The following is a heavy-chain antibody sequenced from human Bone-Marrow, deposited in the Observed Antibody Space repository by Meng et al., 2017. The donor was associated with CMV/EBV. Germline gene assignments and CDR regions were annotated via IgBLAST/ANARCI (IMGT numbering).Heavy chain of an antibody. CDR1: GYTFTSYA. D-gene: IGHD3-22*01. J-gene: IGHJ4*02. V-gene: IGHV1-3*02. CDR3: ARDRVMIVQKFSFDY. CDR2: SNAGNGNT. Sequence: ASVKVSCKASGYTFTSYAMHWVRQAPGQRLEWMGWSNAGNGNTKYSQEFQGRVTITRDTSASTAYMELSSLRSEDMAVYYCARDRVMIVQKFSFDYWGQGTLVTVSS.